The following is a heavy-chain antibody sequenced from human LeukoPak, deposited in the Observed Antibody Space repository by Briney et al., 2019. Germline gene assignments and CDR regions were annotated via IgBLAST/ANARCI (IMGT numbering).Heavy chain of an antibody. CDR1: GGSISSSSYY. Sequence: PSETLSLTCTVSGGSISSSSYYWGWIRQPPGKGLEWIGSIYYSGSTYYNPSLKSRVTISVDTSKNQFSLKLSSVTAADTAVYYCARLRGYCSSTSCPSMMRDYYYYMDVWGKGTTVTVSS. CDR3: ARLRGYCSSTSCPSMMRDYYYYMDV. CDR2: IYYSGST. J-gene: IGHJ6*03. V-gene: IGHV4-39*07. D-gene: IGHD2-2*01.